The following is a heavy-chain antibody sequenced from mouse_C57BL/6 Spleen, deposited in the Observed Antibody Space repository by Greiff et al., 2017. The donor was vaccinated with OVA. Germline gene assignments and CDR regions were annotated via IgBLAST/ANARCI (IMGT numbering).Heavy chain of an antibody. Sequence: EVKLVESEGGLVQPGSSMKLSCTASGFTFSDYYMAWVRQVPEKGLEWVANINYDGSSTYYLDSLKSRFIISRDNAKNILYLQMSSLKSEDTATYYCARGYDYGWFAYWGQGTLVTVSA. D-gene: IGHD2-4*01. CDR1: GFTFSDYY. CDR2: INYDGSST. V-gene: IGHV5-16*01. CDR3: ARGYDYGWFAY. J-gene: IGHJ3*01.